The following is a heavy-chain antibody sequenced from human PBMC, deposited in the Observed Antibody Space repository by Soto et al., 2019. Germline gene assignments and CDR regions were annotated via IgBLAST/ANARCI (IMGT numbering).Heavy chain of an antibody. V-gene: IGHV1-2*04. CDR1: GYTFTGYY. Sequence: QVQLVQSGAEVKKPGASVKVSCKASGYTFTGYYMHWVRQAPGQGLEWMGWVNPNSGGTNYAQKFQGWVTMTRDTSITTAYMELSRLKSDDTAVYYCARDARGDEAPMDYWGQGTLVTVSS. CDR3: ARDARGDEAPMDY. D-gene: IGHD3-10*01. CDR2: VNPNSGGT. J-gene: IGHJ4*02.